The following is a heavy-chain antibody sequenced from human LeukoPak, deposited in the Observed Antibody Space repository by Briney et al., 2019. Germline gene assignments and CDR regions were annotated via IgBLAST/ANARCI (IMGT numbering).Heavy chain of an antibody. CDR1: GYTFTGYY. V-gene: IGHV1-2*02. CDR3: ARALRWGSYDAFDI. J-gene: IGHJ3*02. Sequence: RASVKVSCKASGYTFTGYYMHWVRQAPGQGLEWMGWINPNSGGTNYAQEFQGRVTMTRDTSISTAYMELSRLRSDDTAVYYCARALRWGSYDAFDIWGQGTMVTVSS. CDR2: INPNSGGT. D-gene: IGHD4-23*01.